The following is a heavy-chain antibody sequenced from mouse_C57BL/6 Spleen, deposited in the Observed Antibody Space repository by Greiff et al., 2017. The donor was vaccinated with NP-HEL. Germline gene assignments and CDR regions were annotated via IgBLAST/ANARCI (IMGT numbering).Heavy chain of an antibody. CDR1: GYTFTAYT. V-gene: IGHV1-62-2*01. J-gene: IGHJ3*01. CDR3: ARHEGRSYGNYVFAY. D-gene: IGHD2-1*01. Sequence: VQLKQSGAELVKPGASVKLSCKASGYTFTAYTIHWVKPRSGQGLEWIGWFYPGSGSIKYNEKFKDKATLTADKSSSTVYMELSRLTSEDSAVYFCARHEGRSYGNYVFAYWGQGTLVTVSA. CDR2: FYPGSGSI.